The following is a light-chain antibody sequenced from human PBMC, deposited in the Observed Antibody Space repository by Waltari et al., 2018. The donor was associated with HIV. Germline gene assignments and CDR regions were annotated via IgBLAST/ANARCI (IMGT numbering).Light chain of an antibody. CDR2: LGS. Sequence: DIVMTQSPLSLPVTPGAPAPISCRSSQSLLHSTGYNYLDWYLQKPGQCPQLLIYLGSNRASGVPDRFSGSGSGTDFTLKITRVEAEDVGVYYCMQALQTPWTFGQGTKVEIK. CDR1: QSLLHSTGYNY. CDR3: MQALQTPWT. V-gene: IGKV2-28*01. J-gene: IGKJ1*01.